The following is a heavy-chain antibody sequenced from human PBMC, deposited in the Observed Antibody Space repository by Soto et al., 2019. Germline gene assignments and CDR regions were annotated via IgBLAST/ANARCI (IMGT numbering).Heavy chain of an antibody. D-gene: IGHD2-21*02. Sequence: EVQLVESGGGLVQPGGSLRLSCAASGFTFSRYWMSWVRQAPGKGLEWVANIKQDGSEKYYMDSVKGRFTISRDNAKNALYLQMNSLRVEDTAMYYCARDRSEYCCDNCYPDFDVWGRATLVTVSS. J-gene: IGHJ2*01. CDR3: ARDRSEYCCDNCYPDFDV. CDR2: IKQDGSEK. V-gene: IGHV3-7*01. CDR1: GFTFSRYW.